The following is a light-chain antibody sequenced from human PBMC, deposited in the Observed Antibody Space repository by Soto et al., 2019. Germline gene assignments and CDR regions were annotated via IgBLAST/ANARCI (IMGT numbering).Light chain of an antibody. J-gene: IGKJ4*01. Sequence: DIEMTQSPSSLSASVGDRVTITCQASQDIKNSLNWYQQKSGKAHKLLIYHASDLETGVPSRLSGSGSGTDFTFTINSLQPEDIATYYCQQYDNIPLTFGGGTKVEIK. CDR3: QQYDNIPLT. CDR1: QDIKNS. CDR2: HAS. V-gene: IGKV1-33*01.